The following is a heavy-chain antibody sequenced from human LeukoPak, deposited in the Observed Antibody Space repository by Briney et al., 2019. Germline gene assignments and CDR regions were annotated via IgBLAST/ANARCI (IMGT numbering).Heavy chain of an antibody. J-gene: IGHJ3*01. CDR1: GYTFTNYD. CDR3: AFCGGDCGGAFDV. CDR2: ITPNSGNT. V-gene: IGHV1-8*01. Sequence: ASVKVSCKASGYTFTNYDINWLRQATGQGLEWMAWITPNSGNTGHEQKFQGRVTMTRDISISTAYMELSSLRSGDTAVYYCAFCGGDCGGAFDVWGQGTMVTVSS. D-gene: IGHD2-21*02.